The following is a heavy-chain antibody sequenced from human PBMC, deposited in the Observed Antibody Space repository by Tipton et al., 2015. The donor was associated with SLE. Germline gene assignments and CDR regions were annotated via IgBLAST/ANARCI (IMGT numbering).Heavy chain of an antibody. Sequence: TLSLTCAVYGGSFSGYYWSWIRQPPGKGLEWIGEINHSGSTNYNPSLKSRVTISVDTSKNQLSLKLSSVTAADTAVYYCAREKPGYYYYYMDVWGKGTTVTVSS. CDR3: AREKPGYYYYYMDV. J-gene: IGHJ6*03. V-gene: IGHV4-34*01. CDR2: INHSGST. CDR1: GGSFSGYY.